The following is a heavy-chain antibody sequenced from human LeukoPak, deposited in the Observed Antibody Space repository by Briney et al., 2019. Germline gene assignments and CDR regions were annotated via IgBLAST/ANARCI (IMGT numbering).Heavy chain of an antibody. CDR3: AKDAPACPYFRWFDN. Sequence: GGSLRLSCAASGCTFSSYAMNWVRQAPGKGLGWVAGISSGDRTFHAESVKGRFNISRDKCKNTLYLEMNSLRAADTAVYYCAKDAPACPYFRWFDNGGQGTQVIVSS. CDR1: GCTFSSYA. V-gene: IGHV3-23*01. J-gene: IGHJ4*02. CDR2: ISSGDRT. D-gene: IGHD3-9*01.